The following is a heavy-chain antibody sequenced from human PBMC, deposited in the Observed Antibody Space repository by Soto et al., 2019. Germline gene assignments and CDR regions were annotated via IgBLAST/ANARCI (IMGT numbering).Heavy chain of an antibody. CDR1: GDSISSGLYY. D-gene: IGHD3-10*01. V-gene: IGHV4-31*03. CDR2: IYTRGNT. CDR3: ASASPGSYFVLEH. J-gene: IGHJ1*01. Sequence: QVQLQESGPGRVRPSQTLSLTCTVSGDSISSGLYYWTWIRQHPQMGLEWIGYIYTRGNTYYSPSFKSRVDVAVDSSQNLSSLRLTSVTAADTAVYYSASASPGSYFVLEHWGQGTLVTVSS.